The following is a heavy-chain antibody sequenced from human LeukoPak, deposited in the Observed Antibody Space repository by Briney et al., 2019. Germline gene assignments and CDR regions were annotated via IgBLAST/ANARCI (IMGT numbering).Heavy chain of an antibody. V-gene: IGHV5-51*01. D-gene: IGHD3-3*01. CDR1: GYSFTNYW. CDR2: IYPGDSDT. Sequence: LGESLKISCKGSGYSFTNYWIGWVRQVPGKGLEWMGIIYPGDSDTRYSPSFQGQVTISADKSISTAYLQWSSLKASDTAIYYCARQGFLEWFPDYWGQGTLVTVSS. J-gene: IGHJ4*02. CDR3: ARQGFLEWFPDY.